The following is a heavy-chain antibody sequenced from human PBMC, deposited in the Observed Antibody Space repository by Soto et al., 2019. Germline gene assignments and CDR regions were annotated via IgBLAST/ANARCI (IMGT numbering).Heavy chain of an antibody. V-gene: IGHV3-30*18. CDR3: AKEADCSGGSCYNPGPDAFDI. CDR1: GFTFSSYG. J-gene: IGHJ3*02. Sequence: QVQLVESGGGVVQPGRSLRLSCAASGFTFSSYGMHWVRQAPGKGLEWVAVISYDGSNKYYADSVKGRFTISRDNSKNTLYLQMNSLRVEDTAVYYCAKEADCSGGSCYNPGPDAFDIWGQGTMVTVSS. CDR2: ISYDGSNK. D-gene: IGHD2-15*01.